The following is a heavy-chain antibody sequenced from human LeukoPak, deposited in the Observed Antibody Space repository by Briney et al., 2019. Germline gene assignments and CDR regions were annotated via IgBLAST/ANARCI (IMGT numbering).Heavy chain of an antibody. CDR1: GFTFSSYA. CDR2: ISYDGSNK. V-gene: IGHV3-30-3*01. J-gene: IGHJ3*02. D-gene: IGHD6-13*01. CDR3: AREHSRIARDGFDI. Sequence: GGSLRLSCAASGFTFSSYAMHWVRQAPGKGLEWVAVISYDGSNKYYADSVKGRFTISRDNAKNSLHLQMNSLRTEDTAVYYCAREHSRIARDGFDIWGQGTMVTVSS.